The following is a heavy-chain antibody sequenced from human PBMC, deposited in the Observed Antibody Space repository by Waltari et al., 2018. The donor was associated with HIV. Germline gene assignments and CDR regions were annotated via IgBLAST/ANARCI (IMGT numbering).Heavy chain of an antibody. J-gene: IGHJ6*02. Sequence: VRLVESGGRVVQPERSRRLYCAISGFIFSSYSMHWVRQAPGKGFEGVVVISNVGQNTYYADFVKGRFTISRDNSRDTLYLQMDSLRAEDTALYYCARDGEFGRSVNHFYKMDVWGQGTTVTVSS. CDR2: ISNVGQNT. D-gene: IGHD3-10*01. CDR1: GFIFSSYS. V-gene: IGHV3-30*01. CDR3: ARDGEFGRSVNHFYKMDV.